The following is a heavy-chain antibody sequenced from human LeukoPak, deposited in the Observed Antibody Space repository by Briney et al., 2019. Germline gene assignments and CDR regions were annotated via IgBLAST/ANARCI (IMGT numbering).Heavy chain of an antibody. CDR3: GRGNYYSMDV. V-gene: IGHV3-74*01. CDR2: ITSDGSST. J-gene: IGHJ6*02. Sequence: GGSLRLSCAASGFTFSSYWMRWVRQAPGKGLVWVSRITSDGSSTSYADAVKARFTISRDNAKNTLYLQMNSLRAEDTAVYYCGRGNYYSMDVWGQGTTVTVSS. CDR1: GFTFSSYW.